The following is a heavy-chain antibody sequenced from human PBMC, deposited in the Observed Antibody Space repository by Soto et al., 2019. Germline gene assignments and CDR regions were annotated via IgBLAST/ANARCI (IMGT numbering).Heavy chain of an antibody. Sequence: ASVKVSCQASGYSFTSYGISWVRQAPGQGLEWMGWISAYNGDTEYAQKFQGRVTVTTDTATTTAYMELTSLRSDDTAVYFCARDRKYSKDGANDCGHYFDEWGQGNLVTV. CDR1: GYSFTSYG. V-gene: IGHV1-18*04. D-gene: IGHD2-21*02. J-gene: IGHJ4*02. CDR3: ARDRKYSKDGANDCGHYFDE. CDR2: ISAYNGDT.